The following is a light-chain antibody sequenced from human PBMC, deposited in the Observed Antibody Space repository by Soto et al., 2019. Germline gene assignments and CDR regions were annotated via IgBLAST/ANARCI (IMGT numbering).Light chain of an antibody. CDR3: QQSYSTPRT. CDR1: QSISSY. Sequence: DLQMTQSPSSLSASVGDRVTITCRASQSISSYLNWYQQKPGKAPKLLIYAASSLQSGVPSRFSGSGSGTDFTLTISSLRPEDFATYYCQQSYSTPRTFGQGTKVEI. J-gene: IGKJ1*01. V-gene: IGKV1-39*01. CDR2: AAS.